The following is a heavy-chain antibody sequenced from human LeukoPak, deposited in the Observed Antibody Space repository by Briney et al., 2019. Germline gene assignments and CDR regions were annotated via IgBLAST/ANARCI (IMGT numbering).Heavy chain of an antibody. Sequence: SETLSLTCTVSGGSISSSSYYWGWIRQPPGKGLEWIGNISYSGSTYYNPSLKSRVTISVDTSKNQFSLKLSSVTAADTAVYYCARVAYDYVWGSYRYRPYYFDYWGQGTLVTVSS. CDR1: GGSISSSSYY. CDR2: ISYSGST. CDR3: ARVAYDYVWGSYRYRPYYFDY. D-gene: IGHD3-16*02. V-gene: IGHV4-39*07. J-gene: IGHJ4*02.